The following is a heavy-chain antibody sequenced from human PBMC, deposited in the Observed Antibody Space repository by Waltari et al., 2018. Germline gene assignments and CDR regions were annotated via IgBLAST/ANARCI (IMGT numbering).Heavy chain of an antibody. V-gene: IGHV4-61*02. CDR2: IYTSGST. CDR1: GGSISSGRYY. D-gene: IGHD3-10*01. Sequence: QVQLQESGPGLVKPSQTLSLTCTVSGGSISSGRYYWSWIRQPAGQGLEWIGRIYTSGSTNYNPSLKSRVTISVDTSKNQFSLKLSSVTAADTAVYYCARVRYGSGSYYYYYGMDVWGQGTTVTVSS. CDR3: ARVRYGSGSYYYYYGMDV. J-gene: IGHJ6*02.